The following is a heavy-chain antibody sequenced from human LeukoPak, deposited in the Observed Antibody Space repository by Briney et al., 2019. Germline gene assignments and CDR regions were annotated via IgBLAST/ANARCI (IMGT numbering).Heavy chain of an antibody. CDR3: AKAGPTYCSSTSCHYYYGMDV. CDR2: ISYDGSNK. Sequence: GGSLRLSCAASGFTFSSYGMRWVRQASGKGLEWVAVISYDGSNKYYADSVKGRFTISRDNSKNTLYLQMNSLRAEDTAVYYCAKAGPTYCSSTSCHYYYGMDVWGQGTTVTVSS. V-gene: IGHV3-30*18. J-gene: IGHJ6*02. D-gene: IGHD2-2*01. CDR1: GFTFSSYG.